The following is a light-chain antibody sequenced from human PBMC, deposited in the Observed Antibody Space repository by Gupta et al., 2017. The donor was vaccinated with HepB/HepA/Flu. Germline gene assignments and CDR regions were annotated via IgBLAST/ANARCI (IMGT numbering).Light chain of an antibody. CDR3: RQKYNVPLT. Sequence: DVLMTQPPSSLSASVGDRVTITCQASQDIFNYLNWYQQKPGKAPKLLIYDASTVETGVSSRFSGSGSGTDFTFTISSRQPEDVATYYCRQKYNVPLTFGGGTKVDIK. J-gene: IGKJ4*01. CDR2: DAS. V-gene: IGKV1-33*01. CDR1: QDIFNY.